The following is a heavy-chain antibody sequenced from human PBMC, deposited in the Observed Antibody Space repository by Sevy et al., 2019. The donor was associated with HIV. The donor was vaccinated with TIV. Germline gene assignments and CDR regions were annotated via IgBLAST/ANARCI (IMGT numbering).Heavy chain of an antibody. V-gene: IGHV3-21*06. D-gene: IGHD2-2*01. J-gene: IGHJ4*02. CDR2: ISGRSSYI. CDR3: ARDGGCSSTSCLLHFDS. Sequence: GGSLRLSCAASGFTFTDYYMNWVRQAPGKGLEWVSSISGRSSYIHYADSVRGRFTISRDNAKNSLYLQMNSLRADDTAVYFCARDGGCSSTSCLLHFDSWGQGALVTVSS. CDR1: GFTFTDYY.